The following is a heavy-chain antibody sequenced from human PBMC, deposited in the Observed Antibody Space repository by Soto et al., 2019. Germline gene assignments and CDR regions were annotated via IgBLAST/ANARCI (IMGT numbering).Heavy chain of an antibody. V-gene: IGHV3-74*01. J-gene: IGHJ4*02. CDR2: INSDGSTT. CDR3: ARELRNGGSCYDY. Sequence: GGSLRLSCAASGFTFSTYWMHWVRQAPGKGLVWVSRINSDGSTTNYADSVKGRFTISRDNAKNTLYLQMNSLRAEDTAVYYCARELRNGGSCYDYWGQGTLVTVSS. D-gene: IGHD2-15*01. CDR1: GFTFSTYW.